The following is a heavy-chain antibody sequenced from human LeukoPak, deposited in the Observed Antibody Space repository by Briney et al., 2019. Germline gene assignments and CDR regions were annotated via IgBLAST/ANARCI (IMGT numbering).Heavy chain of an antibody. Sequence: GGSLRLSCAASGFTFSSYWMSWVRQAPGKGLEWVSVIYSGGSTYYADSVKGRFTISRENSKNTLYLQMNSLRAEDTAVYYCARNLWFGELSFDYWGQGTLVTVSS. J-gene: IGHJ4*02. V-gene: IGHV3-66*01. CDR3: ARNLWFGELSFDY. D-gene: IGHD3-10*01. CDR1: GFTFSSYW. CDR2: IYSGGST.